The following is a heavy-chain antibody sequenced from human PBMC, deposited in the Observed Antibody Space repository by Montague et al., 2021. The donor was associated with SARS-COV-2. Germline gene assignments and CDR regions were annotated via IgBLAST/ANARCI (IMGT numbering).Heavy chain of an antibody. CDR1: GGSFSGYY. CDR3: ARVRYYGSGTSLGMDV. J-gene: IGHJ6*02. V-gene: IGHV4-34*01. Sequence: SETLSLTCAVHGGSFSGYYWSWIRQPPGKGLERIGEINHSGSTNYNPSLKSRVTISVDTSKNQFSLKLSSVTAADTAVYYCARVRYYGSGTSLGMDVWGQGTTVTVSS. D-gene: IGHD3-10*01. CDR2: INHSGST.